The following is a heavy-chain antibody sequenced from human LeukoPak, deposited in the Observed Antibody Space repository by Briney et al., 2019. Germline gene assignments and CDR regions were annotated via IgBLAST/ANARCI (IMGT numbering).Heavy chain of an antibody. CDR3: ARVFGGPVSRRFDP. J-gene: IGHJ5*02. CDR1: GGSISSDNYD. CDR2: IYTSGST. V-gene: IGHV4-61*02. Sequence: PSQTLSLTCSVSGGSISSDNYDWSWLRQPAGKGLEWIGRIYTSGSTNYNPSLKSRVTISLDTSKNQFSLKLSSVTAADTAVYYCARVFGGPVSRRFDPWGQGTLVTVSS. D-gene: IGHD4-23*01.